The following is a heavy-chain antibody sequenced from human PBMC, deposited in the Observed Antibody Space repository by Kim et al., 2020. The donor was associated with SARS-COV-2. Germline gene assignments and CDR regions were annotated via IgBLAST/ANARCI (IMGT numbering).Heavy chain of an antibody. Sequence: GGSLRLSCAASGFTFSSYAMHWVRQAPGKGLEWVAGISYDGSNKYYADSVKGRFTISRDNSKNTLYLQMNSLRAEDTAVYYCARARGGSYYYGMDVWGQG. CDR1: GFTFSSYA. J-gene: IGHJ6*02. D-gene: IGHD1-26*01. CDR3: ARARGGSYYYGMDV. V-gene: IGHV3-30-3*01. CDR2: ISYDGSNK.